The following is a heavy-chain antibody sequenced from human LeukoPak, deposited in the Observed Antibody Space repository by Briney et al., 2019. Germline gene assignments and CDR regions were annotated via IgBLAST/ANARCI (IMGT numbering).Heavy chain of an antibody. CDR2: INPSGGST. CDR1: GYTFTSYY. Sequence: ASVKVSCKASGYTFTSYYMHWVRQAPGQGLEWMGIINPSGGSTSYAQKLQGRVTMTTDTSTSTAYMELRSLRSDDTAVYYCARDSHDYGDTIDYWGQGTLVTVSS. CDR3: ARDSHDYGDTIDY. J-gene: IGHJ4*02. D-gene: IGHD4-17*01. V-gene: IGHV1-46*01.